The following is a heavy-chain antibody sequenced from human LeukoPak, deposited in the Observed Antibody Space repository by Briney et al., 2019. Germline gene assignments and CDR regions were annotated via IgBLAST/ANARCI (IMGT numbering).Heavy chain of an antibody. CDR3: AKEGGYSSSWTEY. D-gene: IGHD6-13*01. Sequence: GGSLRLSCAATGFTFSSYAMSWVRQAPGKGLEWVSGISGSGGTTYYADSVKGRFTISRDNSKNTLYLQMNSLRAEDKAVYYCAKEGGYSSSWTEYGGQGTLVTVSS. CDR1: GFTFSSYA. V-gene: IGHV3-23*01. J-gene: IGHJ4*02. CDR2: ISGSGGTT.